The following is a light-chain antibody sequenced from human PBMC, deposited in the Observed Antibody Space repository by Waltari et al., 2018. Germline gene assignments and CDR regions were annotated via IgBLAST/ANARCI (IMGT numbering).Light chain of an antibody. CDR2: WAS. CDR1: RSVLYSPDNKNY. Sequence: DIVMTQSPDYLAVSLGERATIHCKSSRSVLYSPDNKNYLAWYQQKPGQPPKLLIYWASTRESGVPDRFSGSWSGTDFTLTISSLQAEDVAIYYCQQYLTAALAFGGGTQVEI. J-gene: IGKJ4*01. V-gene: IGKV4-1*01. CDR3: QQYLTAALA.